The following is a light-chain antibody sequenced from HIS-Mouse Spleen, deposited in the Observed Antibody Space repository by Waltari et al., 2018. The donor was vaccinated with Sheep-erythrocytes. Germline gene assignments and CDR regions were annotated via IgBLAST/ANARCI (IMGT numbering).Light chain of an antibody. CDR1: QDTSNS. V-gene: IGKV1-33*01. J-gene: IGKJ4*01. Sequence: DIQMTQSPSSLSASVGDRVTITGQASQDTSNSLNWYQQKPGKDPKLRIYDASNLDTGVPSRFSGSGSVTDFTFTISSLQPEDIATYYCQQYDNLLTFGGGTKVGIK. CDR2: DAS. CDR3: QQYDNLLT.